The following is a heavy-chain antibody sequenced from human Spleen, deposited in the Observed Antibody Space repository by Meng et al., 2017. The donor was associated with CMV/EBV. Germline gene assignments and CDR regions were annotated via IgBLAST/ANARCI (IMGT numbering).Heavy chain of an antibody. D-gene: IGHD3-3*01. J-gene: IGHJ5*02. CDR2: IYPGDSGT. CDR1: GYSFTTYW. V-gene: IGHV5-51*01. CDR3: ARLANLFGVISP. Sequence: KVSCKGSGYSFTTYWIGWVRQLPGKGLEWIGIIYPGDSGTRYSPSFQGQVAISVDKSISTAYLQLNSLKASDTAMYYCARLANLFGVISPWGQGTLVTVSS.